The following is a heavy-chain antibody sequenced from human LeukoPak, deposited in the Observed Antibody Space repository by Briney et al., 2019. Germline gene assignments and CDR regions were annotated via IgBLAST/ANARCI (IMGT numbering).Heavy chain of an antibody. CDR3: ATHPLYYYDSSGYYLDY. V-gene: IGHV3-23*01. CDR1: GFTFSSYA. D-gene: IGHD3-22*01. Sequence: GGSLRLSCAASGFTFSSYAMSWVRQAPGKGLEWVSGMSGSGDRTFYADSVKGRFTISRDNSKNTLYLQMNSLRAEDTAVYYCATHPLYYYDSSGYYLDYWGQGTLVTVSS. CDR2: MSGSGDRT. J-gene: IGHJ4*02.